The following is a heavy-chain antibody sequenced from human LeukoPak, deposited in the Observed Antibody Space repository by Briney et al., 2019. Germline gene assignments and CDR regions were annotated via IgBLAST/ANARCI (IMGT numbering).Heavy chain of an antibody. CDR1: GGSFSGYY. V-gene: IGHV4-34*01. J-gene: IGHJ4*02. CDR2: INHSGST. CDR3: ARVGYNGWNFEN. Sequence: SETLSLTCAVYGGSFSGYYWSWIRQPPGKGLEWIGEINHSGSTNYNPSLKSRVTISVDTSKNQFSLKLSSVTAADTAVYYCARVGYNGWNFENWGQGTLVTVSS. D-gene: IGHD5-12*01.